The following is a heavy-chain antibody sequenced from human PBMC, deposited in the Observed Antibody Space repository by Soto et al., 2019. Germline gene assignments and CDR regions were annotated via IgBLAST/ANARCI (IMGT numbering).Heavy chain of an antibody. CDR2: IIPIFGTA. J-gene: IGHJ6*03. CDR3: AINMVGNHYSNSVTAF. CDR1: GGAFGSYA. Sequence: GAPVELTWEECGGAFGSYASSWVRQATGQGLEWMGGIIPIFGTANYAQKFQGRVTITADESTSTAYMELSSLRSEDTAVYYWAINMVGNHYSNSVTAFRGKRPTVP. V-gene: IGHV1-69*13. D-gene: IGHD2-15*01.